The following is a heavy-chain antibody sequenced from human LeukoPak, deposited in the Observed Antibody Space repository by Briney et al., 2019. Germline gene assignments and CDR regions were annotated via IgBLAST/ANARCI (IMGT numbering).Heavy chain of an antibody. CDR1: GGSISSGSYY. V-gene: IGHV4-61*02. Sequence: PSETPSLTCTVSGGSISSGSYYWSWIRQPAGKGLEWIGRIYTSGSTNYNPSLKSRVTISVDTSKNQFSLKLSSVTAADTAVYYCARDLGYGAYYFDYWGQGTLVTVSS. D-gene: IGHD4-17*01. CDR2: IYTSGST. J-gene: IGHJ4*02. CDR3: ARDLGYGAYYFDY.